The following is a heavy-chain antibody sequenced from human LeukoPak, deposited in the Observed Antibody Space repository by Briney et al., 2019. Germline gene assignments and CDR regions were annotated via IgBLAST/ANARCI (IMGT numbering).Heavy chain of an antibody. V-gene: IGHV1-18*04. Sequence: ASVKVSCKASGCTFTGYYMHWVRQAPGQGLEWMGWISAYNGNTNYAQKLQGRVTMTTDTSTSTAYMELRSLRSDDTAVYYCAREQITIFGVEFDYWGQGTLVTVSS. CDR2: ISAYNGNT. CDR3: AREQITIFGVEFDY. CDR1: GCTFTGYY. J-gene: IGHJ4*02. D-gene: IGHD3-3*01.